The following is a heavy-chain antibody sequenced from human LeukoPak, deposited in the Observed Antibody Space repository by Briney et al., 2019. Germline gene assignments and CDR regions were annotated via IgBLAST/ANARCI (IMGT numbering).Heavy chain of an antibody. V-gene: IGHV4-34*01. J-gene: IGHJ5*02. CDR1: GGSFSGYY. CDR3: ARGALNWFDP. CDR2: INHSGGT. Sequence: SETLSLTCAVYGGSFSGYYWSWIRQPPGKGLEWIGEINHSGGTNYNPSLKSRVTISVDTSKNQFSLKLSSVTAADTAVYYCARGALNWFDPWGQGTLVTVSS.